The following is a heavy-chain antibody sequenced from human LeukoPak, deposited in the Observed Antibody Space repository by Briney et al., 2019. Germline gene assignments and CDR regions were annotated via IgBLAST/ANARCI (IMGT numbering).Heavy chain of an antibody. CDR2: INPNSGVT. CDR1: GYTFTGYY. V-gene: IGHV1-2*02. J-gene: IGHJ4*02. CDR3: ARATHSSGYYLIDY. Sequence: ASVKVSCKASGYTFTGYYMHWVRQAPGQWLEWMGCINPNSGVTNYAQKFQGRVTMTRDTSISTAYMELSRLRSDDTAVYYCARATHSSGYYLIDYWGQGTLVTVPS. D-gene: IGHD3-22*01.